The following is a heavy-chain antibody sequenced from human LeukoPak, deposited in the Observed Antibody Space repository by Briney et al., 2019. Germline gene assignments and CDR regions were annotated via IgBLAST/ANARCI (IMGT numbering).Heavy chain of an antibody. V-gene: IGHV4-39*07. Sequence: ASETLSLTCSVSGGSIRSTTYHWGWIRQPPGKGLEWIGSIYYSGNTYYSPSLMSRVTISVDTSKNQFSLKLSSVTAADTAVYYCASERRDGGGVLWFGELSHYYYYYYMDVWGKGTTVTVSS. CDR3: ASERRDGGGVLWFGELSHYYYYYYMDV. CDR2: IYYSGNT. J-gene: IGHJ6*03. CDR1: GGSIRSTTYH. D-gene: IGHD3-10*01.